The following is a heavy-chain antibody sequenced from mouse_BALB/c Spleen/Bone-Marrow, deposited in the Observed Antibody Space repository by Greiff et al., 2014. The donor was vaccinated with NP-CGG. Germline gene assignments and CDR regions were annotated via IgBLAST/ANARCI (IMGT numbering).Heavy chain of an antibody. CDR2: INPYNDGT. V-gene: IGHV1-14*01. CDR3: ARRWLPYAMDY. Sequence: LEESGPELVKPGASVKMSCKASGYTFTSYIMHWVKQKPGQGLEWIGYINPYNDGTKYNEKFKGKATLTSDKSSGTAYMELSSLTSEDSAVYYCARRWLPYAMDYWGQGTSVTVSS. CDR1: GYTFTSYI. D-gene: IGHD2-3*01. J-gene: IGHJ4*01.